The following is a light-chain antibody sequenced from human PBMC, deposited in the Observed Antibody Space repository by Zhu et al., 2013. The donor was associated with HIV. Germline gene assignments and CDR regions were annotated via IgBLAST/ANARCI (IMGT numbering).Light chain of an antibody. CDR3: QSFDRSLSGYV. CDR1: RSTIGAGDY. V-gene: IGLV1-40*01. Sequence: QSVLTQPPSVSGAPGQRVTISCTGTRSTIGAGDYVHWYQQLPGTAPKLLIYDNNNRPSGVPDRFSASLSGTSASLAITGLQAEDEADYYCQSFDRSLSGYVFGTGTKVTVL. CDR2: DNN. J-gene: IGLJ1*01.